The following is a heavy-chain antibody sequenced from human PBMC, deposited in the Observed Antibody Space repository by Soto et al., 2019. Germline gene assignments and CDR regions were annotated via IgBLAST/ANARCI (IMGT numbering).Heavy chain of an antibody. CDR1: GGSISSSSYY. CDR3: ARQAPLGDY. Sequence: SETLSLTCTVSGGSISSSSYYWGWIRQPPGKGLEWIGSIYYSGSTYYNPSLKSRVTISVDTSKNQFSLKLSSVTAADTAVYYCARQAPLGDYWGQGTLVTVSS. J-gene: IGHJ4*02. V-gene: IGHV4-39*01. D-gene: IGHD3-10*01. CDR2: IYYSGST.